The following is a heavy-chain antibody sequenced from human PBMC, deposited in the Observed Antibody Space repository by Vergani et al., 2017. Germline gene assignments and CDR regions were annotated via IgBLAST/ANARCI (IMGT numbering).Heavy chain of an antibody. J-gene: IGHJ5*02. V-gene: IGHV4-39*07. CDR3: AAYDFPESPFDP. D-gene: IGHD3/OR15-3a*01. Sequence: QLQLQESGPGLVKPSETLSLTCTVSGGSISSSSYYWGWIRQPPGKGLEWIGSIYYSGRTDYNPSLESRVTISVDTSKNTFSLKLTSVTAADTAVYYCAAYDFPESPFDPWGQGTLVTVSS. CDR1: GGSISSSSYY. CDR2: IYYSGRT.